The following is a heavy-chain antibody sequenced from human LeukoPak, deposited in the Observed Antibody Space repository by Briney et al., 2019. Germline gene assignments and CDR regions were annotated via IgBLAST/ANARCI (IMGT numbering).Heavy chain of an antibody. J-gene: IGHJ6*03. D-gene: IGHD6-19*01. CDR2: ISSSSSYI. Sequence: GGSLILFCAASGFTFSSYSMNWFRQAPGKGLEGVSSISSSSSYIYYADPVKGRFTISRDNAKNSLYLQMNSLRAEDTALYYCARGHCSGWYSLYYYYYMDVWGKGTTVTVSS. V-gene: IGHV3-21*04. CDR1: GFTFSSYS. CDR3: ARGHCSGWYSLYYYYYMDV.